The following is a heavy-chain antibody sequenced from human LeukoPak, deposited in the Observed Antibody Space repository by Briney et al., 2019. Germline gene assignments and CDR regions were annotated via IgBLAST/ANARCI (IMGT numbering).Heavy chain of an antibody. CDR2: TKPDGSAE. V-gene: IGHV3-7*03. D-gene: IGHD6-6*01. CDR3: AKDMAADKGGALGY. Sequence: GGSLRLSCEASGFTFRNYWMGWVRQAPGKGLEWVANTKPDGSAEYYADSVRGRFTTSRDNAKNSLCLQMNSLRAEDTALYYCAKDMAADKGGALGYWGQGTLVTVSS. CDR1: GFTFRNYW. J-gene: IGHJ4*02.